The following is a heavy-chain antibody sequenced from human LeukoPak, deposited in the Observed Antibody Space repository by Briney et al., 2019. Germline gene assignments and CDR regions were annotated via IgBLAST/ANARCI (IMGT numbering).Heavy chain of an antibody. D-gene: IGHD3-9*01. CDR2: IKQDGSEK. J-gene: IGHJ4*02. Sequence: PGGSLRLSCAASGFTFSSYAMSWVRQAPGKGLEWVANIKQDGSEKFYVDSVKGRFTISRDNAKNSLYLQMTSLRPEDTALYYCAGGTGWLIDSWGQGTLVTVSS. CDR1: GFTFSSYA. V-gene: IGHV3-7*01. CDR3: AGGTGWLIDS.